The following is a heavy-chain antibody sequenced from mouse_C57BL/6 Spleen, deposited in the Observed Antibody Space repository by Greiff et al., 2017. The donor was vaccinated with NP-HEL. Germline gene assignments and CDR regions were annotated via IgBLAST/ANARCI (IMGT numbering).Heavy chain of an antibody. Sequence: VQLQQPGAELVKPGASVKMSCKASGYTFTSYWITWVKQRPGQGLEWIGDIYPGSGSTNYNEKFKSKATLTVDTSSSTAYMQLSSLTSEDSAVYYCARAENPYDDDGFAYWGQGTLVTVSA. CDR2: IYPGSGST. CDR3: ARAENPYDDDGFAY. CDR1: GYTFTSYW. J-gene: IGHJ3*01. D-gene: IGHD2-4*01. V-gene: IGHV1-55*01.